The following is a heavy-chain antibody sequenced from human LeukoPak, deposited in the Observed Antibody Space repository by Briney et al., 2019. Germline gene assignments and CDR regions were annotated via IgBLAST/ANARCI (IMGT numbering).Heavy chain of an antibody. Sequence: SETLSLTCTVSGGSISSSSYYWGWIRQPPGKGLEWIGSIYYSGSTYYNPSLKSRVTISVDTSKNQFSLKLSSVTAADTAVYYCAREAYCYDSSGYIPTVWFDPWGQGTLVTVSS. CDR3: AREAYCYDSSGYIPTVWFDP. J-gene: IGHJ5*02. D-gene: IGHD3-22*01. V-gene: IGHV4-39*07. CDR2: IYYSGST. CDR1: GGSISSSSYY.